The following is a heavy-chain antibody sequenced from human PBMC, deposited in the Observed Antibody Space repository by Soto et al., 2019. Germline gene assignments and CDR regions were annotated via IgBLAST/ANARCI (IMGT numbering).Heavy chain of an antibody. CDR1: GGSISSSSYY. CDR2: IYYSGST. Sequence: SETLSLTCTVSGGSISSSSYYWGWIRQPPGKGLEWIGSIYYSGSTYYNPSLKSRVTISVDTSKNQFSLKLSSVTAADTAVYYCARQDYGGKKREGGENYWGQGTLVTVSS. J-gene: IGHJ4*02. D-gene: IGHD4-17*01. V-gene: IGHV4-39*01. CDR3: ARQDYGGKKREGGENY.